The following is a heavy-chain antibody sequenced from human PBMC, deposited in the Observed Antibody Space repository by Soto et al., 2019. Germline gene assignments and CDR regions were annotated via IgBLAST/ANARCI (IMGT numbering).Heavy chain of an antibody. V-gene: IGHV3-74*01. CDR3: ASNYAYAEGYYWYGIDV. CDR1: GFTFSRYW. J-gene: IGHJ6*02. Sequence: PGGSLRLSCAASGFTFSRYWMHWVRQAPGKGLVWVSRISSYGSDTHYADSVKGRFTISRHNAKNTLYLQMNSLRADDTAVYYCASNYAYAEGYYWYGIDVWGQGTTVTVSS. CDR2: ISSYGSDT. D-gene: IGHD3-16*01.